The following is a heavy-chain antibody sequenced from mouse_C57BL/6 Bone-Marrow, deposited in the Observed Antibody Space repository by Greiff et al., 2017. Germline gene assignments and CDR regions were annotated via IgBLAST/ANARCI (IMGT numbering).Heavy chain of an antibody. V-gene: IGHV1-80*01. J-gene: IGHJ3*01. CDR3: ARIPYSNYAWFAY. CDR1: GYAFSSYW. D-gene: IGHD2-5*01. Sequence: QVQLKESGAELVKPGASVKISCKASGYAFSSYWMNWVKQRPGQGLEWIGQIYPGDGDTNYNGKFKGKATLTADKSSSTAYMQLSSLTSEDSAVYFCARIPYSNYAWFAYWGQGTLVTVSA. CDR2: IYPGDGDT.